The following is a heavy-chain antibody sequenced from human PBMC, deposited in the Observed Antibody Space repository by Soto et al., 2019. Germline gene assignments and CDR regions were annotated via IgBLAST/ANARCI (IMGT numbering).Heavy chain of an antibody. D-gene: IGHD3-22*01. CDR1: GGSISSYY. V-gene: IGHV4-59*01. CDR2: IYYSGST. CDR3: ARVLSYYVSIGYPEPARSYYYGMDV. Sequence: SETLSLTCTVSGGSISSYYWSWIRQPPGKGLDWIGYIYYSGSTNYNPSLKSRVTISVDTSKNQFSLELSSVTAADTAVYYCARVLSYYVSIGYPEPARSYYYGMDVWGQGTTVTVSS. J-gene: IGHJ6*02.